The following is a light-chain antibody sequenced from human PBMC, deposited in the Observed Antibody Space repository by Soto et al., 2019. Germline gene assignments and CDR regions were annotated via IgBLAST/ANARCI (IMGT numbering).Light chain of an antibody. CDR2: EVT. CDR3: SSYTNMRTVV. CDR1: SSDIGIYKY. J-gene: IGLJ2*01. Sequence: QSVLTQPASVSGSPGQSIAISCTGSSSDIGIYKYVSWYQQHPGKVPKLIIYEVTNRPSGGSNRFSGSKSGNTASLTISGLRSEDEGDYYCSSYTNMRTVVFGGGTKLTVL. V-gene: IGLV2-14*01.